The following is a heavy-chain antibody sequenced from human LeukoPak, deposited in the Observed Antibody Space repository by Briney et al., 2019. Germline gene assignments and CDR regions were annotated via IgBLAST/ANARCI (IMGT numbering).Heavy chain of an antibody. Sequence: GGSLRLSCAASGFTFTTYAMSWVRQAPGKGLEWVSGISGLGDNTYYVDSVKGRFTISRDNAKDTLYLQVNSLRAEDTAVYYCAITVDCRATTDCYSYFHHWGQGTLVTVSS. J-gene: IGHJ1*01. CDR3: AITVDCRATTDCYSYFHH. V-gene: IGHV3-23*01. D-gene: IGHD2-21*02. CDR2: ISGLGDNT. CDR1: GFTFTTYA.